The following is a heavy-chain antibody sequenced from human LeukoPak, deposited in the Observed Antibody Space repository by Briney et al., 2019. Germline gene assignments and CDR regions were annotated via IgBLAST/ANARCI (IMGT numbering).Heavy chain of an antibody. V-gene: IGHV4-59*08. CDR1: ALSISSYY. D-gene: IGHD6-13*01. J-gene: IGHJ4*02. Sequence: PSETLSLTCTVCALSISSYYWSWIRQPPGKGLEWIGYIYYSGSTNYNPSLKSRVTISVDTSKNQFSLKLSSVTAADTAVYYCARGYSSSLYYFDYRGQGTLVTVSS. CDR2: IYYSGST. CDR3: ARGYSSSLYYFDY.